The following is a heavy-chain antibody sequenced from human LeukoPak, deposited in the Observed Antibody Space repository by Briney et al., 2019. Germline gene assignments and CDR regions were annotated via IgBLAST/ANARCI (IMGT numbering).Heavy chain of an antibody. CDR1: GYSISSGYY. D-gene: IGHD3-22*01. CDR2: RHSSGVL. CDR3: ASIKRPMIVVNDY. J-gene: IGHJ4*02. Sequence: SETLSLTCNVSGYSISSGYYWAWFRQPPGKGLEWIGSRHSSGVLSYNPSLQSRVTISKDTSKNQFSLKVTSVTAADTAVYYCASIKRPMIVVNDYWGQGTLVTVSS. V-gene: IGHV4-38-2*02.